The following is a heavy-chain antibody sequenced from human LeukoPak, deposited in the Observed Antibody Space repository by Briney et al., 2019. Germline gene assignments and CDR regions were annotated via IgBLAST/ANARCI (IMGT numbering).Heavy chain of an antibody. CDR2: ITRSSTTI. Sequence: PGGSLRLSCAASGFNFSIYSMNWVRQAPGKGLEWVSYITRSSTTIYYADSVKGRFTISRDNSKNTLYLQMNSLRAEDTAVYYCARDPYTTEGYWGQGTLVTVSS. CDR3: ARDPYTTEGY. J-gene: IGHJ4*02. D-gene: IGHD4-17*01. V-gene: IGHV3-48*01. CDR1: GFNFSIYS.